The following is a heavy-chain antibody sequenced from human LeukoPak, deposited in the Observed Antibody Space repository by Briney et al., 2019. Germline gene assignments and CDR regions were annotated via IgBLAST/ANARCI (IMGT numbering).Heavy chain of an antibody. CDR1: GFTFSNHG. CDR3: AKDDAWIRFGE. Sequence: GGSLRLSCAASGFTFSNHGMNWVRQASGKGLEWVSGISPSGDIKYYADSVKGRFTISRDNSKKTLYLEVSSLTGEDTAVYYCAKDDAWIRFGEWSQGTLVTVSS. V-gene: IGHV3-23*01. CDR2: ISPSGDIK. D-gene: IGHD3-10*01. J-gene: IGHJ4*02.